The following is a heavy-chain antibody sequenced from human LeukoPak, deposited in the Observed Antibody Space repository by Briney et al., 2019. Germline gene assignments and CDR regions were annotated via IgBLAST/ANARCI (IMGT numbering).Heavy chain of an antibody. CDR1: GGTFSSYA. CDR2: IIPIFGTA. CDR3: ARGAYLGGGDY. D-gene: IGHD2-15*01. Sequence: GASVTVSCKASGGTFSSYAISWVRQAPGQGLEWMGGIIPIFGTANYAQKFQGRVTITADKSTSTAYMELSSLRSEDTAVYYCARGAYLGGGDYWGQGTLVTVSS. J-gene: IGHJ4*02. V-gene: IGHV1-69*06.